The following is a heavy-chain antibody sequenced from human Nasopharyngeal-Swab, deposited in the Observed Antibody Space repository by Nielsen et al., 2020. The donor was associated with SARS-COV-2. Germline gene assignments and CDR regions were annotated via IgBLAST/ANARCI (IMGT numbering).Heavy chain of an antibody. CDR2: IKQDGSEK. V-gene: IGHV3-7*01. J-gene: IGHJ4*02. D-gene: IGHD6-13*01. CDR3: AREDRSSWYVDY. CDR1: GFTFSSYW. Sequence: GESLKISCAASGFTFSSYWMSWVRQAPGKGLEWVANIKQDGSEKYYVDSVKGRFTISRDNAKNSLYLQMNSLRAEDTAVYYCAREDRSSWYVDYWGQGTLVTVSS.